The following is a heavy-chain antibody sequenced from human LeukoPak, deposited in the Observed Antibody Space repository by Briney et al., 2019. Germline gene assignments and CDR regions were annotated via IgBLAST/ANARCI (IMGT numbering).Heavy chain of an antibody. D-gene: IGHD3-9*01. CDR2: ISYDGSNK. Sequence: GRSLRLSCAASGFTFSSYAMHWVRQAPGKGLEWVAVISYDGSNKYYADSVKGRFTISRDNSKNTLYLQMNSLRAEDTAVYYCAKFSDILTGYYDYWGQGTLSPSPQ. CDR1: GFTFSSYA. V-gene: IGHV3-30*04. J-gene: IGHJ4*02. CDR3: AKFSDILTGYYDY.